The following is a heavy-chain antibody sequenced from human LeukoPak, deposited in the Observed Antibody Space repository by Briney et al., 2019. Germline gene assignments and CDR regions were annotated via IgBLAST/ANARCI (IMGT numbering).Heavy chain of an antibody. J-gene: IGHJ4*02. CDR2: ITHSGNA. V-gene: IGHV4-34*01. D-gene: IGHD2/OR15-2a*01. CDR1: GGSFSGFY. Sequence: SETLSLTCAVYGGSFSGFYWNWIRQSPRKGLEWIGEITHSGNAYYNPSLKSRVTISIDTSKHHFSLKLSSVTAADTAVYYCAGHHPRNTVDFWGQGTLVTVSS. CDR3: AGHHPRNTVDF.